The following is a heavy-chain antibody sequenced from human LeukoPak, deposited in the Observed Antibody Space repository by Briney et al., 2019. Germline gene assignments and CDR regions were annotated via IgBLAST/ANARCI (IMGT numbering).Heavy chain of an antibody. CDR2: ISYDRSNK. CDR1: GFTFSSYA. D-gene: IGHD7-27*01. Sequence: QPGRSLRLSCAASGFTFSSYAMHWVRQAPGKGLEWVAVISYDRSNKYYADSVKGRFTISRDNSKNTLYLQMNSLRAEDTALYYCAKDSLTGDQSNDAFDIWGQGTMVTVSS. J-gene: IGHJ3*02. CDR3: AKDSLTGDQSNDAFDI. V-gene: IGHV3-30-3*01.